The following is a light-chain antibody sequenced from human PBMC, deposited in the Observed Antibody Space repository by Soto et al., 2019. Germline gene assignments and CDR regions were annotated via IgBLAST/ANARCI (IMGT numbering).Light chain of an antibody. CDR3: QLYGGAFT. Sequence: EIVLTQSPATLSFSPGERATLSCRASQSVSSYLAWYQQKPGQAPRLLIYGASNRATGIPDRFSGSGSGTDFTLTISRLEPEDFAVYFCQLYGGAFTFGPGTKVDIK. J-gene: IGKJ3*01. CDR2: GAS. V-gene: IGKV3-20*01. CDR1: QSVSSY.